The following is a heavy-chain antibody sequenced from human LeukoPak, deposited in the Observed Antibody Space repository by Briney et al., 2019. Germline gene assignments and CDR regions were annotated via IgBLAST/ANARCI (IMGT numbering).Heavy chain of an antibody. CDR2: IRSKTYRGTT. CDR1: GFTFGNYA. CDR3: ARANSFDSSGHYFDY. V-gene: IGHV3-49*03. D-gene: IGHD3-22*01. J-gene: IGHJ4*02. Sequence: GGSLRLSCTASGFTFGNYALSWFRQAPGKGLEWVAFIRSKTYRGTTEYAASVKGRFTISRDDSKSIAYLQMNSLKTEDTAVYYCARANSFDSSGHYFDYWGQGTLVTVSS.